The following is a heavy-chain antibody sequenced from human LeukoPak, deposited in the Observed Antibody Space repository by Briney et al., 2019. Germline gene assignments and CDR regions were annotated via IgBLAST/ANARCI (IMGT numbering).Heavy chain of an antibody. CDR2: ISESGGTI. D-gene: IGHD1-26*01. V-gene: IGHV3-48*03. CDR1: GFTFSSYA. Sequence: GGSLRLSCAASGFTFSSYAMHWVRQAPGKGLEWISYISESGGTIYYADSVEGRFTISRDNAKNSMYLQMNSLRAEDTAVYYCTRDGVGASTEFDYWGQGTLVTVPS. J-gene: IGHJ4*02. CDR3: TRDGVGASTEFDY.